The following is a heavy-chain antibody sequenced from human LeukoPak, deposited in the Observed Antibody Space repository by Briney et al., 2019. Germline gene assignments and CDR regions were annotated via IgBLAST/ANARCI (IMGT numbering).Heavy chain of an antibody. CDR2: IYYSEST. V-gene: IGHV4-59*01. D-gene: IGHD4-11*01. CDR1: GGSISNYY. CDR3: ARASDRLQPPDY. Sequence: PSETLSLTCTVSGGSISNYYWTWIRQPPGKGLEWIGYIYYSESTNYNPSLKSRVTISVDTSKNQFSLKLSSVTAADTAMYYCARASDRLQPPDYWGQGTLVTVSS. J-gene: IGHJ4*02.